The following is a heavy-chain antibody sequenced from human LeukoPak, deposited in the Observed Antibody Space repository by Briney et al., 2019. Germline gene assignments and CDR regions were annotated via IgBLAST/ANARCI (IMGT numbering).Heavy chain of an antibody. V-gene: IGHV4-59*01. CDR3: PRLTGYSSESWFDP. CDR1: GGSINSYY. D-gene: IGHD3-9*01. J-gene: IGHJ5*02. CDR2: IYYSGST. Sequence: SETLSLTRTVSGGSINSYYWSWIRQRPGKGLEWIGCIYYSGSTNYNPSLKSRVTISVHTSKNQFSLKLSSVTAADTAVYYCPRLTGYSSESWFDPWGQGTLVTVSS.